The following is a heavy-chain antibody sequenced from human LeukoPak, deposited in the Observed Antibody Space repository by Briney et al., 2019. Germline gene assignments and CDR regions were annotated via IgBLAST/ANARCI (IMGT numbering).Heavy chain of an antibody. CDR2: INNDGSST. J-gene: IGHJ4*02. Sequence: GGSLRLSCAASGFIFSDHWMHWVRQAPGKGLVWLSRINNDGSSTTYADSVKGRFTFSRDNAENTLFLEMSSLRVEDTAVYYCVRERNNFWSGHHSIFDSWGQGTLVTVSS. D-gene: IGHD3-3*01. V-gene: IGHV3-74*01. CDR3: VRERNNFWSGHHSIFDS. CDR1: GFIFSDHW.